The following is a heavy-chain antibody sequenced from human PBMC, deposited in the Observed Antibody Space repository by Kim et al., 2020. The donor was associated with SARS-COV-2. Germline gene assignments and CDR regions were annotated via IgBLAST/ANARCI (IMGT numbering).Heavy chain of an antibody. D-gene: IGHD6-6*01. CDR3: ARRGGYSSSAYFYYYMDV. V-gene: IGHV4-59*01. CDR2: IFYSGST. Sequence: SETLSLTCTVSGGSISSYFWSWIRQPPGKGLEWIGYIFYSGSTNYNPSLKSRVTISVDTSKNQFSLKVSSVTAADTAVYYCARRGGYSSSAYFYYYMDVWGTGTTVTVS. J-gene: IGHJ6*03. CDR1: GGSISSYF.